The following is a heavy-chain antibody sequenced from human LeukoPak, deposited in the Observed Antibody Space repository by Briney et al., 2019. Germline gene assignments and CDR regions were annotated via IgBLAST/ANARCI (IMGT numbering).Heavy chain of an antibody. V-gene: IGHV3-23*01. CDR1: GFTFSSYA. CDR3: AKGGRFCSGGSCYSQPFDY. CDR2: ISGSGGST. J-gene: IGHJ4*02. D-gene: IGHD2-15*01. Sequence: GGSLRLSCAASGFTFSSYAMSWVRQAPGKGLEWVSAISGSGGSTYYADSVKGRFTISRDYSKNTLYLQMNSLRAEDTAVYYCAKGGRFCSGGSCYSQPFDYWGQGTLVTVSS.